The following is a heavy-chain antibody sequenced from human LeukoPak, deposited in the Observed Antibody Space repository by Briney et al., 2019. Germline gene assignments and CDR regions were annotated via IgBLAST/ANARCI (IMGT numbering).Heavy chain of an antibody. D-gene: IGHD1-26*01. V-gene: IGHV3-7*01. Sequence: GGSLRLSCAASGFQFSNYWMTWVRQAPGKGLEWVANIKQDGSEKYYVDSVKGRFTISRDNAKNSLYLQMNSLRAEDTAVYYCARGGSYWRPLDYWGQGTLVTVSS. J-gene: IGHJ4*02. CDR1: GFQFSNYW. CDR3: ARGGSYWRPLDY. CDR2: IKQDGSEK.